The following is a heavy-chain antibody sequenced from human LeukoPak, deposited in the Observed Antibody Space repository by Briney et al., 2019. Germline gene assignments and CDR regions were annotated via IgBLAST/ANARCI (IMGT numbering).Heavy chain of an antibody. CDR2: IRQDGGTM. J-gene: IGHJ4*02. CDR3: VRDRGFGADDY. CDR1: GFTFSSYW. D-gene: IGHD3-10*01. V-gene: IGHV3-7*01. Sequence: GGSLRLSCAASGFTFSSYWMSWVRQAPGKGLEWVANIRQDGGTMSCVDSVKGRFTISRDNAKNSLYLQMSSLRAEDTAVYYCVRDRGFGADDYWGQGTLVTVSS.